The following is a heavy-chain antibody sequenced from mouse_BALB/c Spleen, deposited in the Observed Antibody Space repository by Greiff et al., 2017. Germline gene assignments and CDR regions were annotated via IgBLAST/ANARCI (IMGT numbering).Heavy chain of an antibody. CDR2: ISYSGST. CDR1: GYSITSDYA. D-gene: IGHD1-1*01. V-gene: IGHV3-2*02. CDR3: AKGELTTVYAMDY. Sequence: EVQRVESGPGLVKPSQSLSLTCTVTGYSITSDYAWNWIRQFPGNKLEWMGYISYSGSTSYNPSLKSRISITRDTSKNQFFLQLNSVTTEDTATYYCAKGELTTVYAMDYWGQGTSVTVSS. J-gene: IGHJ4*01.